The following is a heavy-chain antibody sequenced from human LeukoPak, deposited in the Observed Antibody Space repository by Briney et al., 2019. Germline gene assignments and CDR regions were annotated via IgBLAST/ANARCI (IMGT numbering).Heavy chain of an antibody. CDR2: ISGSGGST. CDR1: GFTFSSYA. V-gene: IGHV3-23*01. Sequence: GGSLRLSCAASGFTFSSYAMSWVRQAPGKGPEWVSAISGSGGSTYYADSVKGRFTISRDNSKNTLYLQMNSLRAEDTAVYYCAKGRIFGVVISSHFDYWGQGTLVTVSS. CDR3: AKGRIFGVVISSHFDY. D-gene: IGHD3-3*01. J-gene: IGHJ4*02.